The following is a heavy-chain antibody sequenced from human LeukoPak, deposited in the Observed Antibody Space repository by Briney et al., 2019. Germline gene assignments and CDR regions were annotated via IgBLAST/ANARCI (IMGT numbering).Heavy chain of an antibody. J-gene: IGHJ4*02. D-gene: IGHD5-18*01. CDR3: ARGYYSYGYGTFDY. CDR1: GGSISSSSYY. Sequence: SETLSLTCTVSGGSISSSSYYWGWIRQPPGKGLEWIGSIYYSGSTYYNPSLKSRVTISVDTSKNQFSLKLSSVTAADTAVYYCARGYYSYGYGTFDYWGQGTLVTVSS. V-gene: IGHV4-39*07. CDR2: IYYSGST.